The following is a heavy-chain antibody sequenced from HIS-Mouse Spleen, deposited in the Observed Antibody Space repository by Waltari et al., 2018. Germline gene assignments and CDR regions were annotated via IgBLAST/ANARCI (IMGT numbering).Heavy chain of an antibody. CDR2: IYYSGST. CDR1: GGSISSYY. Sequence: QVQLQESGPGLVKPSETLSLTCTVSGGSISSYYWSWIRQPPGKGLEWIGNIYYSGSTNYDPATRSRVTTSVDTSKNRFSLKLSAGTAADTAVYYCARGQYYYDSSGYDYLDYWGQGTLVTVSS. J-gene: IGHJ4*02. CDR3: ARGQYYYDSSGYDYLDY. V-gene: IGHV4-59*01. D-gene: IGHD3-22*01.